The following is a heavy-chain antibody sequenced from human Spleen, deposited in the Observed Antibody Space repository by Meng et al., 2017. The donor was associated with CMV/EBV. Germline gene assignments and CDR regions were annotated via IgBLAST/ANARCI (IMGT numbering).Heavy chain of an antibody. Sequence: GGSLRLSCAASGFPFNTYAVYWVRQAPGKGLERVAVISHDGDYKFYADSVQGRFTISRDNSKNTPYMQMNSLRAEDTAIYYCARSGRGYPKFSYLDYWGQGTLVTVSS. CDR1: GFPFNTYA. CDR2: ISHDGDYK. CDR3: ARSGRGYPKFSYLDY. D-gene: IGHD5-12*01. V-gene: IGHV3-30-3*01. J-gene: IGHJ4*02.